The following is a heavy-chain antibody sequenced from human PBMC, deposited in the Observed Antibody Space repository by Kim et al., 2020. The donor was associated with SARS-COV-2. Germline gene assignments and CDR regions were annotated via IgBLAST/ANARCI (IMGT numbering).Heavy chain of an antibody. CDR1: GYTFTGYY. D-gene: IGHD2-2*01. J-gene: IGHJ6*02. CDR2: INPNSGGT. CDR3: AIVRGPRYCSSTSCIPLDYFFCGMDV. Sequence: ASVKVSCKASGYTFTGYYMHWVRQAPGQGLEWMGRINPNSGGTNYAQKFQGRVTMTRDTSITTAYMELSRLRSDDTAVHYCAIVRGPRYCSSTSCIPLDYFFCGMDVWRRGNTVTVS. V-gene: IGHV1-2*06.